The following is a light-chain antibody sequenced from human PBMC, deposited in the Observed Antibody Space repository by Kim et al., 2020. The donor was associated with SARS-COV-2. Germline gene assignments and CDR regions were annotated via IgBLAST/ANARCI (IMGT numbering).Light chain of an antibody. CDR3: QQANTFPYT. V-gene: IGKV1-12*01. CDR1: QAISNW. CDR2: AAS. Sequence: SASVGDRVTITCRASQAISNWLVWYQQKPGKAPNLLIYAASSLQSGVPSRFSGSGSGTEFTLTISSLQPEDFATYYCQQANTFPYTFGQGTKLEIK. J-gene: IGKJ2*01.